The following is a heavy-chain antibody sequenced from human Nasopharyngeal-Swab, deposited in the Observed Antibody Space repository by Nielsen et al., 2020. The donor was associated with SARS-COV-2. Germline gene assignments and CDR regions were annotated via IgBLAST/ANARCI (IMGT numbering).Heavy chain of an antibody. D-gene: IGHD2-15*01. J-gene: IGHJ3*02. Sequence: VRQMPGKGLEWMGIIYPGDSDTRHSPSFQGQVTISADKSISTAYLQWSSLKASDTAMYYCARQSCSGGSCYFNDAFDIWGQGTMVTVSS. CDR3: ARQSCSGGSCYFNDAFDI. V-gene: IGHV5-51*01. CDR2: IYPGDSDT.